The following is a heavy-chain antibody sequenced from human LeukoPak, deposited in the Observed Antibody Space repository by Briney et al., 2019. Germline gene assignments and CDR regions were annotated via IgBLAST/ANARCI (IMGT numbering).Heavy chain of an antibody. D-gene: IGHD5-18*01. CDR2: IYHSGST. V-gene: IGHV4-4*02. Sequence: SGTLSLTCAVSGGSISSSNWWSWVRQPPEKGLEWIGEIYHSGSTSYNPSLKSRVTISLDKSKNQFSLIVNSVTAADTAVYYCAGGYSYAWWYWGQGTLVTVSS. J-gene: IGHJ4*02. CDR3: AGGYSYAWWY. CDR1: GGSISSSNW.